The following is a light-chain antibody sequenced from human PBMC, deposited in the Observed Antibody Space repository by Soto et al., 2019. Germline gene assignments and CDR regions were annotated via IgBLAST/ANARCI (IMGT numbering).Light chain of an antibody. CDR1: QRVSSY. CDR3: RQRSNWLT. Sequence: EIVLTQSPATLSLSPGERATLSCRASQRVSSYLAWYQQKPGQAPRLLIYDASNRATGIPARFSGSGSGTDFTLAISSPEPEDFGVYFCRQRSNWLTFGGRTKVVIK. J-gene: IGKJ4*01. V-gene: IGKV3-11*01. CDR2: DAS.